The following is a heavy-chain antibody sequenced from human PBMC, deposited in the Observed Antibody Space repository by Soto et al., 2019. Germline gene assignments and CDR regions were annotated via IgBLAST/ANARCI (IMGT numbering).Heavy chain of an antibody. J-gene: IGHJ6*02. CDR3: ARLNRDYYYYGMDV. CDR1: GDPISSSKW. Sequence: LALTCAVSGDPISSSKWWTWVRQTPGKGLEWIGKIDQNGITNYNPSLESRVTILKDNSKNQLSLKLTSVTAVDSAVYYCARLNRDYYYYGMDVWGQGATVTVSS. CDR2: IDQNGIT. V-gene: IGHV4-4*02.